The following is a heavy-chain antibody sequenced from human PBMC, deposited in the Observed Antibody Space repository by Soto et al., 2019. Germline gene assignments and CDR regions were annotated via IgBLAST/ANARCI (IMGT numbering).Heavy chain of an antibody. CDR2: VFHGEPDA. Sequence: GESLKISCKGSGYSFTNYWIGWVRQMPGKGLEWMGIVFHGEPDARYSPSFQGQVTISADKSVNTAYLQWSSLKASDTAMYYCARAGTPLTFDYWGPGTLVTVSS. V-gene: IGHV5-51*01. CDR1: GYSFTNYW. D-gene: IGHD1-1*01. J-gene: IGHJ4*02. CDR3: ARAGTPLTFDY.